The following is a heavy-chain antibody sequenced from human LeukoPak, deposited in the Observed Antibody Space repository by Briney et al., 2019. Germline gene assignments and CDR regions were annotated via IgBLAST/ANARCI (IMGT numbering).Heavy chain of an antibody. D-gene: IGHD5-12*01. CDR1: GFTFRQHW. J-gene: IGHJ4*02. V-gene: IGHV3-74*01. Sequence: PGGSPRLSCAASGFTFRQHWIHWVRQAPGKGLMWVSRINSDGTTTNYADSVKGRFNISRDNAKSTVYLQMNSLRAEDTAVYYCARGPGYGGHDYNFDYWGQGTLVTVSS. CDR3: ARGPGYGGHDYNFDY. CDR2: INSDGTTT.